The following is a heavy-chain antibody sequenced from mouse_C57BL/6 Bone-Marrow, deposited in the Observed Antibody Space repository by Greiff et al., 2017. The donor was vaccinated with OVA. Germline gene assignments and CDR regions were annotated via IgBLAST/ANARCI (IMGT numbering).Heavy chain of an antibody. CDR3: ARDPRYSNYPYYYAMDY. D-gene: IGHD2-5*01. J-gene: IGHJ4*01. V-gene: IGHV5-4*01. Sequence: EVKLMESGGGLVKPGGSLKLSCAASGFTFSSYAMSWVRQTPEKRLEWVATISDGGSYTYYPDNVKGRFTISRDKAKNNLYLQMSHLKSEDTAMYYCARDPRYSNYPYYYAMDYWGQGTSVTVSS. CDR1: GFTFSSYA. CDR2: ISDGGSYT.